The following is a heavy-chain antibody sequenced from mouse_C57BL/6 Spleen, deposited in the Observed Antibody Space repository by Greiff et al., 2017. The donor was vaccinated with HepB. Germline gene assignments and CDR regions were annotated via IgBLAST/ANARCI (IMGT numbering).Heavy chain of an antibody. D-gene: IGHD2-5*01. CDR3: ARKYSKYWYFDV. Sequence: QVQLQQPGAELVMPGASVKLSCKASGYTFTSYWMHWVKQRPGQGLEWIGEIDPSDSYTNYNQKFKGKSTLTVDKSSSTAYMQLSSLTSEDSAVYYCARKYSKYWYFDVWGTGTTVTVSS. CDR2: IDPSDSYT. CDR1: GYTFTSYW. J-gene: IGHJ1*03. V-gene: IGHV1-69*01.